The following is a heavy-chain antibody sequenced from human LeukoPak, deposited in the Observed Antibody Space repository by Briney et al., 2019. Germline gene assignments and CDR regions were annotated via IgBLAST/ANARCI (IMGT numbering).Heavy chain of an antibody. V-gene: IGHV1-46*01. CDR2: INPSGGST. Sequence: SVKVSCKASGYTFTIYYMHWVRQAPGQGLEWMGIINPSGGSTSYAQKFQGRVTMTRDMSTSTVYMELSSLRSEDTAVYYCAREGYSSGFDYWGQGTLVTVSS. CDR1: GYTFTIYY. CDR3: AREGYSSGFDY. D-gene: IGHD6-19*01. J-gene: IGHJ4*02.